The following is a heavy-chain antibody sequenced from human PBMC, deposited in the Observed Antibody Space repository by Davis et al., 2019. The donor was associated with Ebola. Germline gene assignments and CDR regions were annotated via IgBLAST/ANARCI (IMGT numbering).Heavy chain of an antibody. D-gene: IGHD6-6*01. CDR2: ISYDGSNK. V-gene: IGHV3-30*18. CDR3: AKSQLRSSSSSDWFDP. Sequence: GESLKISCAASGFTFNSYGMHWVRQAPGKGLEWVAVISYDGSNKYYADSVKGRFTISRDNSKNTLYLQMNSLRAEDTAVYYCAKSQLRSSSSSDWFDPWGQGTLVTVSS. J-gene: IGHJ5*02. CDR1: GFTFNSYG.